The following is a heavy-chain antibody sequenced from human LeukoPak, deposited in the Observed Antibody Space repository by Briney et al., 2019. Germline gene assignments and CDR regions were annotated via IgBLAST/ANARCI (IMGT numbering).Heavy chain of an antibody. Sequence: SETLSLTCAVYGGSFSGYYWSWIRQPPGKGLEWIGYIYYSGSTYYNPSLKSRVTISVDTSKNQFSLKLSSVTAADTAVYYCASRLATYYYYYMDVWGKGTTVTVSS. CDR2: IYYSGST. CDR3: ASRLATYYYYYMDV. J-gene: IGHJ6*03. V-gene: IGHV4-59*12. CDR1: GGSFSGYY. D-gene: IGHD5-12*01.